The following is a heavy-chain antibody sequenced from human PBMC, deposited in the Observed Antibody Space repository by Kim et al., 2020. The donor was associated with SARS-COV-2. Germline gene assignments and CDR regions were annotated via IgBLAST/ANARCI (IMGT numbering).Heavy chain of an antibody. D-gene: IGHD1-26*01. V-gene: IGHV3-74*01. CDR2: INGDGSTT. CDR1: GFTFSSYW. J-gene: IGHJ3*02. CDR3: ATGCYFSAFVI. Sequence: GGSLRLSCAASGFTFSSYWMHWVRQAPGKGLVWVSRINGDGSTTTYADSVKGRFTISRDNAKNTLYLQMNSLRAEDTAVYYCATGCYFSAFVIWGQGTMV.